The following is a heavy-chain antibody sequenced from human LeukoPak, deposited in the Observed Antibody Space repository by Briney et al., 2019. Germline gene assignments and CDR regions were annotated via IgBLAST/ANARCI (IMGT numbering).Heavy chain of an antibody. D-gene: IGHD2-15*01. CDR1: GGSFSGYY. V-gene: IGHV4-34*01. Sequence: SETLSLTCAVYGGSFSGYYWSWIRQPPGKGLEWIGSIYYSGSTYYNPSLKSRVTISVDTSKNQFSLKLSSVTAADTAVYYCARLSLQPNYFDYWGQGTLVTVSS. CDR2: IYYSGST. CDR3: ARLSLQPNYFDY. J-gene: IGHJ4*02.